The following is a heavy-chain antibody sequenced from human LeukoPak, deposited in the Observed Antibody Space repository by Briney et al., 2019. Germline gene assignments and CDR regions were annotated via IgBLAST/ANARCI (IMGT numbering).Heavy chain of an antibody. CDR2: ISSSSSYI. D-gene: IGHD3/OR15-3a*01. CDR3: ARDFLDIPFDY. Sequence: GGSLRLSCAASGFTFSSYSMNWVRQAPGKGLEWVSSISSSSSYIYYADSVKGRFTISRDNAKNSLYLQMNSLRAEDTAVYCCARDFLDIPFDYWGQGTLVTVSS. CDR1: GFTFSSYS. V-gene: IGHV3-21*01. J-gene: IGHJ4*02.